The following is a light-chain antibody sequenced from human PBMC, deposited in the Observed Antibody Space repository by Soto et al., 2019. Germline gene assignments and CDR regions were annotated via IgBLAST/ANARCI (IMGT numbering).Light chain of an antibody. CDR3: QQYNKWPPLT. CDR1: QYISND. CDR2: AAS. Sequence: EIVMTQSPATLSVSPGERATLSCRASQYISNDLAWYQQKPGQAPRPLTYAASTRATGIPARFSGSGSGTEFTLTISNLQSEDFAVYYCQQYNKWPPLTFGGGTKVEI. V-gene: IGKV3-15*01. J-gene: IGKJ4*01.